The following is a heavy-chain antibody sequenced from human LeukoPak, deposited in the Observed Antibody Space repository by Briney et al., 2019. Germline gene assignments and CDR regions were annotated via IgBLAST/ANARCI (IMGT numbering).Heavy chain of an antibody. CDR2: ISYDGSNK. CDR3: ARGIAAAGTSFDY. D-gene: IGHD6-13*01. V-gene: IGHV3-30*01. CDR1: GFTFSSYA. J-gene: IGHJ4*02. Sequence: GRSLRLSCAASGFTFSSYAMHWVRQAPGKGLEWVAVISYDGSNKYYADSVKGRFTISRDNSKNTLYLQMNSLGAEDTAVYYCARGIAAAGTSFDYWGQGTLVTVSS.